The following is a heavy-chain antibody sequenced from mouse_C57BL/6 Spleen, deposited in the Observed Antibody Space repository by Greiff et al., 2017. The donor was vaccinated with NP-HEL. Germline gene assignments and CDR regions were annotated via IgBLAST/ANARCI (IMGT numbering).Heavy chain of an antibody. D-gene: IGHD2-3*01. J-gene: IGHJ4*01. CDR3: VRQGLLFMDY. Sequence: EVHLVESGGGLVQPTGSLKLSCAASGFSFNTYAMNWVRQAPGKGLEWVARIRSKSNNYATYYADSVKDRFTISRDDSESMLYLQMNNLKTEDTAMYYCVRQGLLFMDYWGQGTSVTVSS. CDR1: GFSFNTYA. CDR2: IRSKSNNYAT. V-gene: IGHV10-1*01.